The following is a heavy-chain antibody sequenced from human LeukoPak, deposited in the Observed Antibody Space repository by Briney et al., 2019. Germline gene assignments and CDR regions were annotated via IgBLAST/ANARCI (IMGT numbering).Heavy chain of an antibody. J-gene: IGHJ4*02. D-gene: IGHD3-22*01. CDR1: GYTFTSYY. CDR2: INPSGGST. CDR3: ARDRVDSSGYYYVGLLVY. Sequence: ASVTVSCKASGYTFTSYYMHWVRQAPGKGLEWMGIINPSGGSTNYEQKLQGRVTMNRERSKRTVYMELSSLISEDTAVYYCARDRVDSSGYYYVGLLVYWGQGTLVTVSS. V-gene: IGHV1-46*04.